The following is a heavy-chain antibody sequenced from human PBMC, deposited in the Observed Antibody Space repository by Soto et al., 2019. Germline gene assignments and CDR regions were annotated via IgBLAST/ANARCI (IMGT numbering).Heavy chain of an antibody. CDR3: ARDCRIYSGSYYVYYYYMDV. Sequence: GGSLRLSCAASGFTFSSYWMSWVRQAPGKGLEWVANIKQDGSEKYYVDSVKGRFTISRDNAKNSLYLQMNSLRAEDTAVYYCARDCRIYSGSYYVYYYYMDVLGKGTTVTVSS. CDR2: IKQDGSEK. CDR1: GFTFSSYW. D-gene: IGHD1-26*01. J-gene: IGHJ6*03. V-gene: IGHV3-7*01.